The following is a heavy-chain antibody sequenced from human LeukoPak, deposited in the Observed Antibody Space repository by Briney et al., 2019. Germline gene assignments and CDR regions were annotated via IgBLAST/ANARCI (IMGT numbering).Heavy chain of an antibody. J-gene: IGHJ4*02. D-gene: IGHD3-22*01. Sequence: GGSLRLSCAASGFTFSSYAMSWVRQAPGKGLEWVSAISGSGGSTYYADSVKGRFTISRDNTKNTLYLQMNSLRAEDTAVYYCAKDHPDITMIPLADYWGQGTLVTVSS. CDR2: ISGSGGST. CDR3: AKDHPDITMIPLADY. V-gene: IGHV3-23*01. CDR1: GFTFSSYA.